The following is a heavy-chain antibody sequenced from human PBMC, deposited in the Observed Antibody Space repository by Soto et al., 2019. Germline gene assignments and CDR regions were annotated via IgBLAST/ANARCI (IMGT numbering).Heavy chain of an antibody. V-gene: IGHV3-23*01. CDR2: ISGSGGST. CDR3: AKVEGFEDFWRGYPTRYYFDY. D-gene: IGHD3-3*01. CDR1: GFTFSSYA. Sequence: GGSLRLSCAASGFTFSSYAMSWVRQAPGKGLEWVSAISGSGGSTYYADSVKGRFTISRDNSKNTLYLQMDSLRAEDTAVYYCAKVEGFEDFWRGYPTRYYFDYWGQGTLVTVSS. J-gene: IGHJ4*02.